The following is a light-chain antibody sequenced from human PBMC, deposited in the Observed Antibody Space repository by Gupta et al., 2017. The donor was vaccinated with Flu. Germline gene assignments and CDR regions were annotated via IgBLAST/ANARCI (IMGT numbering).Light chain of an antibody. CDR1: QSIEIF. CDR2: KAS. Sequence: DIQLTQSPSTLSASIGDSVTITCRASQSIEIFLAWYQQKPGKAPKLLIYKASSLESGVPSRFSGSGSGTKFTLTISSLQPDYFATYYCQQYDTYSTFGQGTKVEI. J-gene: IGKJ1*01. V-gene: IGKV1-5*03. CDR3: QQYDTYST.